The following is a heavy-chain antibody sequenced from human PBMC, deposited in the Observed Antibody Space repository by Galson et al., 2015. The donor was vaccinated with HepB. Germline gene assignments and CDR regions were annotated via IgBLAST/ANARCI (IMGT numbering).Heavy chain of an antibody. CDR2: ITSKTDGGTT. J-gene: IGHJ4*02. CDR1: GFTFSNAR. CDR3: TTDVITMIVVVNRTDY. Sequence: SLRLSCAASGFTFSNARMSWVRQAPGKGLEWVGRITSKTDGGTTDYAAPVKGRFTISRDDSKNTLYLQMNSLKTEDTAVCYCTTDVITMIVVVNRTDYWGQGTLVTVSS. D-gene: IGHD3-22*01. V-gene: IGHV3-15*01.